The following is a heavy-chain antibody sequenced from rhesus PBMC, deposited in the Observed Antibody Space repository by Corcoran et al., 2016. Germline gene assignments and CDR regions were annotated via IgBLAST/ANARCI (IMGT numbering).Heavy chain of an antibody. CDR3: ARDIPRIAAGRSAFDF. D-gene: IGHD6-13*01. V-gene: IGHV4-65*01. J-gene: IGHJ3*01. Sequence: QVQLQESGPGLVKPSETLSLTCAVSGGSISSSNCWSWIRQPPGKGLEWIGDISGSSGSTYYNPTLKSRVTISTVTSKNQFSLKLSSVTAADTAVYYCARDIPRIAAGRSAFDFWGQGLRVTVSS. CDR1: GGSISSSNC. CDR2: ISGSSGST.